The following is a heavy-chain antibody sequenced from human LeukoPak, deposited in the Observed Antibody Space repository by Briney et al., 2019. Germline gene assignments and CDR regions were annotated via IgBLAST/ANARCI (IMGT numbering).Heavy chain of an antibody. CDR1: GFTFSSYA. CDR3: AKAKWLIDYYDSSGYPYYFDY. D-gene: IGHD3-22*01. J-gene: IGHJ4*02. Sequence: PGGSLRLSCAASGFTFSSYAMSWVRQAPGKGLEWVSGIGGNGGSTYYADSAKGRFTISRDNSKNTLYLQMNSLRAEDTAVYYCAKAKWLIDYYDSSGYPYYFDYWGQGTLVTVSS. CDR2: IGGNGGST. V-gene: IGHV3-23*01.